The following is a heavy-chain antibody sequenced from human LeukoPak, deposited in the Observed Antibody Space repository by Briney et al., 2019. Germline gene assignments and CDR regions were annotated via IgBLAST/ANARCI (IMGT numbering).Heavy chain of an antibody. D-gene: IGHD1-26*01. CDR1: GGSISGSSYY. Sequence: PSETLSLTCTVSGGSISGSSYYWGWIRQPPGKGLEWIGSIYYSGSTYYNPSLKSRVTISVDTSKNQFSLKLNSVTATDTAVYYCARVRSGSRQGVYFDYWGQGTLVTVSS. V-gene: IGHV4-39*02. CDR2: IYYSGST. CDR3: ARVRSGSRQGVYFDY. J-gene: IGHJ4*02.